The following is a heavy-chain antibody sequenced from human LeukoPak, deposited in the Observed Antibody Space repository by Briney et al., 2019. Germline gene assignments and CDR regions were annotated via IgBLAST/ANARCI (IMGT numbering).Heavy chain of an antibody. V-gene: IGHV3-21*01. CDR2: ISSSSSYI. CDR1: GFTFSSYS. J-gene: IGHJ4*02. CDR3: ARGRNDIAAAGYYFDY. D-gene: IGHD6-13*01. Sequence: PGGSLRLSCAASGFTFSSYSMNWVRQAPGKGLEWVSSISSSSSYIYYADSVKGRFTISRDNAKNSLYLQMNSLRAEDTAVYYCARGRNDIAAAGYYFDYWGQGTLVTVSS.